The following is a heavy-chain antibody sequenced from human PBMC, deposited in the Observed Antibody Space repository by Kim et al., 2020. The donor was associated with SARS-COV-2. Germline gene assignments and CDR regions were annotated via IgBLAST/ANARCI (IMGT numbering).Heavy chain of an antibody. Sequence: GGSLRLSCAASGFTFSSYGMHWVRQAPGKGLEWVAVISYDGSNKYYADSVKGRFTISRDNSKNTLYLQMNSLRAEDTAVYYCAKEGLDLGAQRGYSYGYPKWYYYGMDVWGQGTTVTVSS. CDR1: GFTFSSYG. D-gene: IGHD5-18*01. V-gene: IGHV3-30*18. CDR2: ISYDGSNK. J-gene: IGHJ6*02. CDR3: AKEGLDLGAQRGYSYGYPKWYYYGMDV.